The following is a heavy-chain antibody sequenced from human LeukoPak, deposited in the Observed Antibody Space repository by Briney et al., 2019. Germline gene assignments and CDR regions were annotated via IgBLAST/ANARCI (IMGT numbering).Heavy chain of an antibody. Sequence: ASVKVSCKASGYTFTGYYLHWVRQAPGQGLEWMGWIHPASGGTNYAQKFQGRVTMTRDTSVSTAYMELSSLRSDDTAVYYCARLAAVSGWGQGTLVIVSS. J-gene: IGHJ1*01. CDR1: GYTFTGYY. CDR2: IHPASGGT. CDR3: ARLAAVSG. D-gene: IGHD6-19*01. V-gene: IGHV1-2*02.